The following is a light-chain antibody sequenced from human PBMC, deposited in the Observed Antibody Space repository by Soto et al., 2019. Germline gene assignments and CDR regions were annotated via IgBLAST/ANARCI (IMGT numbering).Light chain of an antibody. J-gene: IGKJ1*01. V-gene: IGKV1-17*02. Sequence: DIQMTQSPSSLSASVGDRVTITCRASQGIRIDLGWFQQRPGKAPKRLIYGASSLQSGVPPRFSGSGYGTEFTLTISNLQPEDFATYCCLQHNSFPRTFGQGTKVDIK. CDR1: QGIRID. CDR2: GAS. CDR3: LQHNSFPRT.